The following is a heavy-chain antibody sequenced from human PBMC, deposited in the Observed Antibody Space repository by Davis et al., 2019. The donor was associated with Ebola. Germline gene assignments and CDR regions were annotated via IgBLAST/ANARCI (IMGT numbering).Heavy chain of an antibody. CDR3: ATESQYSSGWYFDY. V-gene: IGHV4-4*02. Sequence: SETLSLTCTVSGDSISSNNWWSWVRQAPGQGLEWIGEIFHGGNTNYNPSLRGRITMSVDKSKNQFSLKLSSVTAADTAMYYCATESQYSSGWYFDYWGQGTLVTVSS. CDR1: GDSISSNNW. CDR2: IFHGGNT. J-gene: IGHJ4*02. D-gene: IGHD6-19*01.